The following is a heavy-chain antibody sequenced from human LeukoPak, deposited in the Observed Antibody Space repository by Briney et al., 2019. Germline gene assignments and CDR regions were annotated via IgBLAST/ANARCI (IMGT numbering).Heavy chain of an antibody. CDR3: ARDPRYNWNDVVGWPNWGSLFHYYYGMDV. Sequence: GGSLRLSCAASGFTFSSYAMSWVRQAPGKGLEWVSSISSSSSYIYYADSVKGRFTISRDNAKNSLYLQMNSLRAEDTAVYYCARDPRYNWNDVVGWPNWGSLFHYYYGMDVWGQGTTVTVSS. V-gene: IGHV3-21*01. CDR2: ISSSSSYI. D-gene: IGHD1-20*01. J-gene: IGHJ6*02. CDR1: GFTFSSYA.